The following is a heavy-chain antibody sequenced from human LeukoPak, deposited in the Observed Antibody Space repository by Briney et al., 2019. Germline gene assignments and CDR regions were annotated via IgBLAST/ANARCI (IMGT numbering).Heavy chain of an antibody. CDR1: GFTFSSYA. Sequence: GRSLRLSCAASGFTFSSYAMHWVRQAPGKGLEWVAVISYDGSNKYYADSVKGRFTISRDNSKNTLHLQMNSPRAEDTAVYYCARHYFDYWGQGTLVTVSS. J-gene: IGHJ4*02. V-gene: IGHV3-30-3*01. CDR3: ARHYFDY. CDR2: ISYDGSNK.